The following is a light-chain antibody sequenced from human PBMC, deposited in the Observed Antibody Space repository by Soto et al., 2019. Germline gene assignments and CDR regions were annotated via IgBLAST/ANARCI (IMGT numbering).Light chain of an antibody. CDR1: SSDVGGYNY. CDR3: SSYAGSNNLV. J-gene: IGLJ2*01. V-gene: IGLV2-8*01. CDR2: EVS. Sequence: QSALPQPPSASGSPGQSVTISCTGTSSDVGGYNYVSWYQQHPGKAPKLMIYEVSKRPSGVPDRFSGSKSGNTASLTVSGLQAEDEAAYYCSSYAGSNNLVFGGGTKLTVL.